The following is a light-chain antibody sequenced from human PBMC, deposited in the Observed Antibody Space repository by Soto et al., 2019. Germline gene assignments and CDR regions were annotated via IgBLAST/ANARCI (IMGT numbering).Light chain of an antibody. CDR3: QQPGQWPIT. J-gene: IGKJ5*01. CDR1: QSVNSNY. CDR2: GIS. Sequence: EIVMTQSPATLSVSPGERATLSCRARQSVNSNYLAWYQQKPGQAPRLLIYGISKRATDIPDRFSGSGSGTEFTLNISSLEPEEFATYYCQQPGQWPITFGHGTLLAIK. V-gene: IGKV3D-20*02.